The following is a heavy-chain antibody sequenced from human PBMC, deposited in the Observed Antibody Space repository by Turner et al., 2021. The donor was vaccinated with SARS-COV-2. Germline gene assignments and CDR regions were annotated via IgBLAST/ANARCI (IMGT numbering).Heavy chain of an antibody. CDR1: GGSITKNYDY. CDR3: ARLPERYFFDY. V-gene: IGHV4-39*01. Sequence: LQLQESGPGLVKPSETLSLTCTVSGGSITKNYDYWGWIRQPPGKGLEWIGSIYYSGNTYYNPSLNSRVTISVDTSKSQFSLKLSSVTAADTAVYYCARLPERYFFDYWGQGALVTVSS. J-gene: IGHJ4*02. CDR2: IYYSGNT.